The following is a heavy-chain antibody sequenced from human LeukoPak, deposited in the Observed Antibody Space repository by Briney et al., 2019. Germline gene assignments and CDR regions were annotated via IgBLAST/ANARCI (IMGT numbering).Heavy chain of an antibody. D-gene: IGHD3-22*01. J-gene: IGHJ4*02. V-gene: IGHV1-58*01. CDR2: IVVGSGNT. Sequence: SVKVSCKTSGFTFISSAVQWVGQARGQRLEWIGWIVVGSGNTNYAQKFQERVTITRDMSTSTAYMELSSLRSEDTAVYYCAADPSYSSGYRYYFDYWGQGTLVTVSS. CDR3: AADPSYSSGYRYYFDY. CDR1: GFTFISSA.